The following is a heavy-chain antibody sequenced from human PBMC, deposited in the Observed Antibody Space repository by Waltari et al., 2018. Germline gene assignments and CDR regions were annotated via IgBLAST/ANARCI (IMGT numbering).Heavy chain of an antibody. D-gene: IGHD6-6*01. CDR2: ISLNSGSI. CDR1: GFTFDDYA. V-gene: IGHV3-9*01. Sequence: EVQLVESGGGLVQPGRSLRLYCAASGFTFDDYAMHWVRQAPGKGLEWFSCISLNSGSIGYADSVKGRFIISRDNAKNSLYLQMNSLRAEDTALYYCAKVRIPARLLSVVVTDLEFEYWGQGTLVTVSS. CDR3: AKVRIPARLLSVVVTDLEFEY. J-gene: IGHJ4*02.